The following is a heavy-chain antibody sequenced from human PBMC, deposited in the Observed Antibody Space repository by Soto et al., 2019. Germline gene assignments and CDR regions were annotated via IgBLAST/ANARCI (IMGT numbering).Heavy chain of an antibody. J-gene: IGHJ4*02. CDR1: GFTFSSYG. D-gene: IGHD1-26*01. CDR3: ARDSSGSYYLDY. V-gene: IGHV3-33*01. CDR2: IWYDGSNK. Sequence: QVQLVESGGGVVQPGRSLRLSCAASGFTFSSYGMHWVRQAPGKGLEWVAVIWYDGSNKYYADSVKGRFTISRDNSKNTLYLQMNSLRAEDTAVYYCARDSSGSYYLDYWGQGTLVTVSS.